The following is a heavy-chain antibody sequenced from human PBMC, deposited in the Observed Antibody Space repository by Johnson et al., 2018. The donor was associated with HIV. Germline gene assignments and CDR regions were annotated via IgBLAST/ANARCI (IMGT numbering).Heavy chain of an antibody. Sequence: QMLLVESGGGLAQPGRFLRLSCAASGFTFSYYAMHWVRQVPGKGLEWVAVISYDGTNKYYANSVKGRFTISRDNSKNTLYLQMNSLRAEDTAVYYCARDHGQLWLLHAFDIWGQGTMVTVSS. CDR1: GFTFSYYA. J-gene: IGHJ3*02. V-gene: IGHV3-30-3*01. CDR2: ISYDGTNK. D-gene: IGHD5-18*01. CDR3: ARDHGQLWLLHAFDI.